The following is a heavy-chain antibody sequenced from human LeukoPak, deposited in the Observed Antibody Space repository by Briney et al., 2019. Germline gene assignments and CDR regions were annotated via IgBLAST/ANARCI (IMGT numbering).Heavy chain of an antibody. V-gene: IGHV4-61*02. CDR3: ARWYEGQWLAAYFDY. J-gene: IGHJ4*02. CDR2: VFTSGST. Sequence: SETLSLTCTVSGGSISSGGFYWTWIRQPAGKGLEWIGRVFTSGSTNYSPSLESRVTISIDTSKNQFSLKLSSVTAADTAVYYCARWYEGQWLAAYFDYWGQGTLVTVSS. D-gene: IGHD6-19*01. CDR1: GGSISSGGFY.